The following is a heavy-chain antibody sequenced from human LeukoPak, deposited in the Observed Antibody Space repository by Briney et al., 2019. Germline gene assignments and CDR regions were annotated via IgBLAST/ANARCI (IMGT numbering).Heavy chain of an antibody. J-gene: IGHJ4*02. Sequence: SETLSLTCSVSGGSISRSHYYWGWIRQPPGKGLEWIGSIYYSGPTYYNPSLKSRDTISADTSKNQFSLRLSSVTAADTAVYHCARHDSYSGSCLDYWGQGTLVTVSS. CDR3: ARHDSYSGSCLDY. CDR2: IYYSGPT. CDR1: GGSISRSHYY. D-gene: IGHD1-26*01. V-gene: IGHV4-39*01.